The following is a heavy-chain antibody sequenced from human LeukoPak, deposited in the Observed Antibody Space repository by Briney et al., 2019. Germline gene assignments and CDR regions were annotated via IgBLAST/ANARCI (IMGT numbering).Heavy chain of an antibody. D-gene: IGHD3-16*01. CDR1: GESLKGYY. V-gene: IGHV4-34*01. CDR3: ARIGADYYFYYMDV. J-gene: IGHJ6*03. CDR2: ISQSGKT. Sequence: SETLSLTCAVSGESLKGYYWSWLRQTPGKGLEWIGQISQSGKTDYNPAVKSRVTMSVDIAKNQFSLKIISVTAADTAMYYCARIGADYYFYYMDVWGQGTLVTVSS.